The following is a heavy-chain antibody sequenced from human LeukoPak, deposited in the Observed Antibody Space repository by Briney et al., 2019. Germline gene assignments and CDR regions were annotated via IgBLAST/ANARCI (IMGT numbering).Heavy chain of an antibody. D-gene: IGHD6-13*01. CDR1: GYSISSGYY. CDR3: ARANPGIAAAGSYYFDY. V-gene: IGHV4-38-2*01. J-gene: IGHJ4*02. CDR2: IYHSGST. Sequence: SETLSLTCAVSGYSISSGYYWGWIRQPPGKGLEWIGSIYHSGSTYYNPSLKSRVTISVDTSKNQFSLKLSSVTAADTAVHYCARANPGIAAAGSYYFDYWGQGTLVTVSS.